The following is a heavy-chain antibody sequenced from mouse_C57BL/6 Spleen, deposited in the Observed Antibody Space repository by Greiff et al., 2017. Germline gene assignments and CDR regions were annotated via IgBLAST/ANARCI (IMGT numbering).Heavy chain of an antibody. CDR3: ARSAYYDYEYYFDY. D-gene: IGHD2-4*01. J-gene: IGHJ2*01. CDR1: GFTFTDYY. CDR2: IRNKANGYTT. V-gene: IGHV7-3*01. Sequence: EVQVVESGGGLVQPGGSLSLSCAASGFTFTDYYMSWVRQPPGKALEWLGFIRNKANGYTTEYSASVKGRFTISRDNSQSILYLQMNALRAEDSATYYCARSAYYDYEYYFDYWGQGTTLTVSS.